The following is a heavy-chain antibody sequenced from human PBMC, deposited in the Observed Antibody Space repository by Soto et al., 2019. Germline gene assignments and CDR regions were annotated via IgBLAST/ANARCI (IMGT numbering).Heavy chain of an antibody. CDR2: ISGHNGKA. D-gene: IGHD5-12*01. J-gene: IGHJ6*02. V-gene: IGHV1-18*04. Sequence: GGLVKVSCKASGCTFKCYDVMWVRKAPGQGLEWMGWISGHNGKADYSYNFQGRVIMTTDTSTATASMDLRGLRSDDTSVYYCARKGYIGNFTMDVWGQGTTLTDSS. CDR1: GCTFKCYD. CDR3: ARKGYIGNFTMDV.